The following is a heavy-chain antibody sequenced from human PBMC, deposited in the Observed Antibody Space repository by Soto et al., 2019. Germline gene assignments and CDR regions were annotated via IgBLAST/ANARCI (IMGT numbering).Heavy chain of an antibody. D-gene: IGHD6-19*01. CDR3: ARVRYSSGGYYYHGMDV. V-gene: IGHV6-1*01. Sequence: PSQTLSLTCAISGDSVSSNNAAWNWIRQSPSRGLEWLGRTYYRSKWYNDYAVSVKGRITINPDTSKNQFSLQLNSVTPEDTAVYYCARVRYSSGGYYYHGMDVWGQGTTVTVSS. J-gene: IGHJ6*02. CDR2: TYYRSKWYN. CDR1: GDSVSSNNAA.